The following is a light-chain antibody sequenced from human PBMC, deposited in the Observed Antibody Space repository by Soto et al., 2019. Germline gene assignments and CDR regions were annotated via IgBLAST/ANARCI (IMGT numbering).Light chain of an antibody. CDR2: EVS. CDR1: SSDFGGYNH. CDR3: SSYTSSSTLYV. Sequence: QSVLSQPASVSGSPGQSITISCTGTSSDFGGYNHVSWYQQHPGKAPKLMIYEVSNRPSGVSNRFPGSKSGNTASLTISGLQAEDEADYYCSSYTSSSTLYVFGTGTKVTAL. V-gene: IGLV2-14*01. J-gene: IGLJ1*01.